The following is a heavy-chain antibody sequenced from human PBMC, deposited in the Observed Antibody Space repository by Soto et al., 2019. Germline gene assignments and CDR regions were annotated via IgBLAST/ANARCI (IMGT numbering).Heavy chain of an antibody. V-gene: IGHV4-61*01. CDR3: ARDTRSFGDWFDP. CDR1: GGSVSSGSYY. CDR2: IYYSGST. J-gene: IGHJ5*02. Sequence: SETLSLTCTVSGGSVSSGSYYWSWIRQPPGKGLEWIGYIYYSGSTNYNPSLKSRVTISVDTSKNQFSLKLSPVTAADTAVYYCARDTRSFGDWFDPWGQGTLVTVSS. D-gene: IGHD3-10*01.